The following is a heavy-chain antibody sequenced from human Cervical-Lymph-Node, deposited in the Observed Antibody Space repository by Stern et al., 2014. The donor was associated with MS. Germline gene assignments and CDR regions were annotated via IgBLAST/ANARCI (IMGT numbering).Heavy chain of an antibody. J-gene: IGHJ4*02. D-gene: IGHD3-3*01. V-gene: IGHV2-5*01. CDR1: GFSLTSGGVG. CDR2: LYWNDDR. CDR3: LHRISSYDFSGLDQ. Sequence: QITLKESGPTLVKPTQTLTLTCTFSGFSLTSGGVGVGWIRQPPGKALEWLAVLYWNDDRRYSPSLRSRLIITKDTSKNQVVLTMTNVDPVDTATYYCLHRISSYDFSGLDQWGQGILVTVSS.